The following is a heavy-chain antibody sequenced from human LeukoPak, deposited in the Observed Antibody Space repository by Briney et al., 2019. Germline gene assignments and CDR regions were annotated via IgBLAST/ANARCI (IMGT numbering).Heavy chain of an antibody. CDR2: IYTSGNT. CDR3: AGGPAGTAFDD. J-gene: IGHJ4*03. Sequence: SETLSLTCTVSGGSFTSFYWSWIRQPAGKGLEWIGRIYTSGNTNYKPSLKSRLTISVDKSKNHLSLKLSSLTAADTAFYYCAGGPAGTAFDDWGHGTLVTVSS. V-gene: IGHV4-4*07. CDR1: GGSFTSFY. D-gene: IGHD1-1*01.